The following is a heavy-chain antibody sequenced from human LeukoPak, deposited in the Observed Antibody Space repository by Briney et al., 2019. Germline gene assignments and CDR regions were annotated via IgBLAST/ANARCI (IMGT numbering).Heavy chain of an antibody. Sequence: GGSLRLSCAASKFTFSHFGMHWVRQAPGKGLEWVAAIWNDGSSQYYAESVKGRFTVPRDNSHNTLHLQMNSLRPEDTAVYYCAKDAQRGFDYSNSLENWGQGTLVTVSS. D-gene: IGHD4-11*01. CDR3: AKDAQRGFDYSNSLEN. CDR1: KFTFSHFG. J-gene: IGHJ4*02. V-gene: IGHV3-33*06. CDR2: IWNDGSSQ.